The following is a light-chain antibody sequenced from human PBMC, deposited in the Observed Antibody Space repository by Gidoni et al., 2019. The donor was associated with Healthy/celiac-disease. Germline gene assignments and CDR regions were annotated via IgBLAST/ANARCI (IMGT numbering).Light chain of an antibody. J-gene: IGLJ2*01. CDR1: SLRSYY. CDR2: GKN. CDR3: NSRDSSGNHQNVV. Sequence: SSELTQDPAVSVALGQTVRITCQGDSLRSYYASWYQQKPGQAPVLVIYGKNNRPSGIPDRFSQAEDEADYYCNSRDSSGNHQNVVFGGGTKLTVL. V-gene: IGLV3-19*01.